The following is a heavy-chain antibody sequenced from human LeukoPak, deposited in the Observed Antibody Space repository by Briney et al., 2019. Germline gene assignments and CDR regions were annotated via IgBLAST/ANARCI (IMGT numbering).Heavy chain of an antibody. D-gene: IGHD2-2*01. J-gene: IGHJ4*02. CDR2: IRSKANSYAT. CDR1: GFTFSGSA. Sequence: GESLRLSCAASGFTFSGSAMHWVHQASGKGLEWVGRIRSKANSYATAYAASVKGRFTISRDDSKNTAYLQMNSLKTEDTAVYYCTSRSQDYCSSTSCYDRSRGQGTLVTVSS. CDR3: TSRSQDYCSSTSCYDRS. V-gene: IGHV3-73*01.